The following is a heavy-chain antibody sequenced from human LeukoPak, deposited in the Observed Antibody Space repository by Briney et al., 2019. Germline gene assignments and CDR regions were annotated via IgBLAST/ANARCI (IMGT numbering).Heavy chain of an antibody. Sequence: GASVKVSCKASGGTFSSYAISWVRQAPGQGLAWMGGIIPIFGTANYAQKFQGRVTITADKSTSTAYMELSSLRSEDTAVYYCARDSIAAAGTGPYGMDVWGKGTTVTVSS. CDR1: GGTFSSYA. V-gene: IGHV1-69*06. D-gene: IGHD6-13*01. J-gene: IGHJ6*04. CDR3: ARDSIAAAGTGPYGMDV. CDR2: IIPIFGTA.